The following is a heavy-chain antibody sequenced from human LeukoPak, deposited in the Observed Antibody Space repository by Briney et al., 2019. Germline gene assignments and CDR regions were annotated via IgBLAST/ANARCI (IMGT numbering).Heavy chain of an antibody. CDR3: ARWGNVAAAIGLENYCFDY. Sequence: SETLSLTCAVYGGSFSGYSWSWIRQPPGKGLEWSGEINHSGSTNYNPSLKRRVTILNGTSKKQFFLKLSSVTAPDTAVYYCARWGNVAAAIGLENYCFDYWGQGTLVTVSS. D-gene: IGHD2-15*01. V-gene: IGHV4-34*01. CDR1: GGSFSGYS. CDR2: INHSGST. J-gene: IGHJ4*02.